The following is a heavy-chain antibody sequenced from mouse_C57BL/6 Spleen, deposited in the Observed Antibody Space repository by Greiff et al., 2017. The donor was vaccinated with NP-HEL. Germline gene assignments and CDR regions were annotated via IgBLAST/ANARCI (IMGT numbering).Heavy chain of an antibody. J-gene: IGHJ2*01. CDR3: AKYGYDGGVDY. D-gene: IGHD2-2*01. CDR1: GYAFSSSW. V-gene: IGHV1-82*01. CDR2: IYPGDGDT. Sequence: QVQLQQSGPELVKPGASVKISCKASGYAFSSSWMNWVKQRPGKGLEWIGRIYPGDGDTNYNGKFKGKATLTADKSSSTAYMQLSSLTSEDYAVYFCAKYGYDGGVDYWGQGTTLTVSS.